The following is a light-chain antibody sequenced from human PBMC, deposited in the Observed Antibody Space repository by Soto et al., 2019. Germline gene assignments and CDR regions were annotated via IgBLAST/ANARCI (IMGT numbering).Light chain of an antibody. V-gene: IGKV3-15*01. Sequence: EIVLTQSPGTLSLSPGERATLSCRASQSVSSSYLAWYQQKPGQAPRLLISGASTRATGIPARFIGSGSGTEFTLTISSLQSEDFAVYYCEQYNNWPITFGQGTRLEI. CDR2: GAS. CDR3: EQYNNWPIT. J-gene: IGKJ5*01. CDR1: QSVSSSY.